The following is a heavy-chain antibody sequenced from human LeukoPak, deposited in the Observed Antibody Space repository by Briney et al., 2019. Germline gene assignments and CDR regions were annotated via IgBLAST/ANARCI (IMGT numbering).Heavy chain of an antibody. CDR1: GGSFTKHQ. Sequence: PSETLSLTCAVYGGSFTKHQWSWIRQPPGKGLEWIGAINDGGSTNYNPSLKSRVTISVDTSKNQFSLRLSSMTAADTAVYYCARVRGWLLLRLGAFDIWGQGTMVTVSS. V-gene: IGHV4-34*01. CDR3: ARVRGWLLLRLGAFDI. D-gene: IGHD5-24*01. CDR2: INDGGST. J-gene: IGHJ3*02.